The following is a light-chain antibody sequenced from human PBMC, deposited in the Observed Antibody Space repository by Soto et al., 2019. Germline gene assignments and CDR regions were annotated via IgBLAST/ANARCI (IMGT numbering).Light chain of an antibody. J-gene: IGKJ1*01. Sequence: DIHITHSPSTLSGSVVYIVTITCRASQTISSWLAWYQQKPGKAPKLLIYKASTLKSGVPSRFSGSGSGTEFTLTISSLQPDDFATYYCQHYNSYSEAFGQGTKVDIK. CDR2: KAS. V-gene: IGKV1-5*03. CDR1: QTISSW. CDR3: QHYNSYSEA.